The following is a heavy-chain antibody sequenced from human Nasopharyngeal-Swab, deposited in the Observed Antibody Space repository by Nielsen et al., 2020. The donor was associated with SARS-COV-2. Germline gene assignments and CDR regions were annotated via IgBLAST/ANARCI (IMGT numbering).Heavy chain of an antibody. J-gene: IGHJ6*02. Sequence: GESLKISCAASGFTFSSYAMSWVRQAPGKGLEWVSSISSSSSYIYYADSVKGRFTISRDNAKNSLYLQMNSLRAEDTAVYYCARAKASGSLKYYGMDVWGQGTTVTVSS. CDR2: ISSSSSYI. V-gene: IGHV3-21*01. D-gene: IGHD1-26*01. CDR1: GFTFSSYA. CDR3: ARAKASGSLKYYGMDV.